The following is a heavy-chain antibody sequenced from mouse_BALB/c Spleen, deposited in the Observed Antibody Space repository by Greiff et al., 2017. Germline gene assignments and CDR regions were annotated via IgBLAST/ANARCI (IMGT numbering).Heavy chain of an antibody. J-gene: IGHJ3*01. CDR2: ISSGGSYT. CDR1: GFTFSSYG. CDR3: ARHEVRRGTWFAY. Sequence: EVKVVESGGDLVKPGGSLKLSCAASGFTFSSYGMSWVRQTPDKRLEWVATISSGGSYTYYPDSVKGRFTISRDNAKNTLYLQMSSLKSEDTAMYYCARHEVRRGTWFAYWGQGTLVTVSA. V-gene: IGHV5-6*01. D-gene: IGHD2-14*01.